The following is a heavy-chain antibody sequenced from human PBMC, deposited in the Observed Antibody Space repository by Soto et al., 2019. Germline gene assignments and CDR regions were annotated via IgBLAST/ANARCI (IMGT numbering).Heavy chain of an antibody. J-gene: IGHJ4*02. V-gene: IGHV1-8*01. D-gene: IGHD6-19*01. Sequence: QVQLVQSGAEVKKPGASVKVSCKASGYTFTSYDINWVRQATGQGPEGMGWMNPNSGNTGYAQKFQGRVTMTRNTAISTADMALGSLRSDDTAVYYCARSVEWLASFDYWGQGTLVTVSS. CDR3: ARSVEWLASFDY. CDR2: MNPNSGNT. CDR1: GYTFTSYD.